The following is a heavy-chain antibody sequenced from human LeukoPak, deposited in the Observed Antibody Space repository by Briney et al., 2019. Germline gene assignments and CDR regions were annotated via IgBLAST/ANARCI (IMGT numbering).Heavy chain of an antibody. Sequence: SGGSLRLSCEGSGFNFNDAWMSWIRQAPGKGLEWVGRVRTTAEGETTDYAALVRGRFIISRDDSKNMVFLQMNRLETEDTAIYYCTAGLGKTDDDSWGQGTLVTVSS. CDR3: TAGLGKTDDDS. V-gene: IGHV3-15*01. J-gene: IGHJ4*02. D-gene: IGHD4-11*01. CDR2: VRTTAEGETT. CDR1: GFNFNDAW.